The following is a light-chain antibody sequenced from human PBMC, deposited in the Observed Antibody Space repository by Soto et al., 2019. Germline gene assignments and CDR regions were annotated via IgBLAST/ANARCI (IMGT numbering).Light chain of an antibody. Sequence: DIVMTQSPDSLTVSLGERATINCKSSQSILSSSNNENYLAWYQQKAGQPPKLLIYWASTRESGVPDRFSGSGSGTDFTLTISSLQTEDVAVYYCQQYYTIPRTFGQGTKVEIE. CDR3: QQYYTIPRT. V-gene: IGKV4-1*01. CDR2: WAS. CDR1: QSILSSSNNENY. J-gene: IGKJ1*01.